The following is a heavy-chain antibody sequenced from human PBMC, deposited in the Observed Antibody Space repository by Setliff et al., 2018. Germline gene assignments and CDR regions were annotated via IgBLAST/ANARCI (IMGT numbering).Heavy chain of an antibody. CDR3: ATERLLDYYGSGSYPSFDY. D-gene: IGHD3-10*01. CDR1: GYTLTELS. V-gene: IGHV1-24*01. CDR2: FDPEDGET. Sequence: ASVKVSCKVSGYTLTELSMHWVRQAPGKGLEWMGGFDPEDGETIYAQKFQGGVTMTEDTSTDTAYMELSSLRSEDTAVYYCATERLLDYYGSGSYPSFDYWGQGTLVTVSS. J-gene: IGHJ4*02.